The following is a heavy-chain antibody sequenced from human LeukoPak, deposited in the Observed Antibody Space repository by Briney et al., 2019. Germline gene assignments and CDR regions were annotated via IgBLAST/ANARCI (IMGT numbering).Heavy chain of an antibody. CDR3: AKANIVVVPAAIGIHDY. V-gene: IGHV3-23*01. CDR1: GFTFSSYA. CDR2: ISGSGGST. D-gene: IGHD2-2*01. J-gene: IGHJ4*02. Sequence: GGSLRLSCAASGFTFSSYAMSWVRQAPGKGLEWVSAISGSGGSTYYPDSVKGRFTISRDNSKNTLYLQMNSLRAEDTAVYYCAKANIVVVPAAIGIHDYWGQGTLVTVSS.